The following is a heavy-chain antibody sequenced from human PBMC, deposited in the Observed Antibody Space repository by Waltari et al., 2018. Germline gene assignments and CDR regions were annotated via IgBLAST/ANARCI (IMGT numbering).Heavy chain of an antibody. Sequence: QLQLQESGPGLVKPSGTLSLTCAVSGDSMSSSDCWSWVRQSPRKGLEWIGQVRGDGGTTYNPSFASRVSVSLDTSNKQFSLKVTSATAADTAVYYCARDRGRGLYLDSWGPGTLVTVSP. CDR2: VRGDGGT. D-gene: IGHD2-15*01. CDR1: GDSMSSSDC. CDR3: ARDRGRGLYLDS. J-gene: IGHJ4*02. V-gene: IGHV4-4*02.